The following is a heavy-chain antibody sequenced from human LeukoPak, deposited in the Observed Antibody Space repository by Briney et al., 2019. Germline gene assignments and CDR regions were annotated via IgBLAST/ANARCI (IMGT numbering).Heavy chain of an antibody. D-gene: IGHD5-18*01. CDR1: GGSIRSYY. V-gene: IGHV4-4*09. CDR2: IFFAGST. CDR3: ASGERGYSYGPLDY. Sequence: SETLSLTCTVSGGSIRSYYWSWIRQPPGKGLEWIGYIFFAGSTTYNPSLKSRVTISIDTSKNQLSLKLNSVTAADTAVYYCASGERGYSYGPLDYWGQGTLVTVSS. J-gene: IGHJ4*02.